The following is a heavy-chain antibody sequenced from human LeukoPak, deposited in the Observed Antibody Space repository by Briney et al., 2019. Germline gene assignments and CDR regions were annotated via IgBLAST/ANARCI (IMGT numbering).Heavy chain of an antibody. CDR3: ARSNHPRYYFDY. Sequence: SQTLSLTCAVSAGSLSSGGYSWSWIRQPPGKGLGWIGYIYHSGSTYYNPSLKSRVTISVDRSKNQFSLKLSSVTAADTAVYYCARSNHPRYYFDYWGQGTLVTVSS. D-gene: IGHD1-14*01. CDR2: IYHSGST. J-gene: IGHJ4*02. CDR1: AGSLSSGGYS. V-gene: IGHV4-30-2*01.